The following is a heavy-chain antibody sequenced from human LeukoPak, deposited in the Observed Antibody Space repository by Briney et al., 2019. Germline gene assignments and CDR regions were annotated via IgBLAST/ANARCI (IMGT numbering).Heavy chain of an antibody. CDR3: ARAGSIAAAPTFDY. J-gene: IGHJ4*02. CDR2: INPNSGGT. D-gene: IGHD6-13*01. Sequence: ASVKVSCKASGYTFTGYYMHWVRQAPGQGLEWMGWINPNSGGTNYAQKFQGRVTMTRDTSISTAYMELSRLRPDDTAVYYCARAGSIAAAPTFDYWGQGTLVTVSS. CDR1: GYTFTGYY. V-gene: IGHV1-2*02.